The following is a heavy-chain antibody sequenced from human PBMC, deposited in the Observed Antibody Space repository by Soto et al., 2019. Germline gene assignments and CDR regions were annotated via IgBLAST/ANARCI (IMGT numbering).Heavy chain of an antibody. CDR1: SDPINSGDFF. CDR3: ARERASDRNRPFHP. D-gene: IGHD1-1*01. Sequence: SETLSLTCAVSSDPINSGDFFWSWIRQPPGRALEWIASISHTGSTYYNPSLKSRVAIRVDTSWKQFSLKMLSVTAADTAVYYCARERASDRNRPFHPWGQGTLVTVS. CDR2: ISHTGST. V-gene: IGHV4-30-4*01. J-gene: IGHJ1*01.